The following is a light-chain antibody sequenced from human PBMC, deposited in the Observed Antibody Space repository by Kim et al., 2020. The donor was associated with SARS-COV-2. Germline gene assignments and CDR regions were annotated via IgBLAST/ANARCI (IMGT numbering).Light chain of an antibody. Sequence: EIVLTQSPGTLSLSPGDRATLSCRASQSVRTSYLVWYQQKPGQAPRLLINGASRRATGIPDRFSGFGSETDFTLTISRLEPEDFAVYYCQQYAGSPPVYTVGQGTKLEI. J-gene: IGKJ2*01. V-gene: IGKV3-20*01. CDR1: QSVRTSY. CDR2: GAS. CDR3: QQYAGSPPVYT.